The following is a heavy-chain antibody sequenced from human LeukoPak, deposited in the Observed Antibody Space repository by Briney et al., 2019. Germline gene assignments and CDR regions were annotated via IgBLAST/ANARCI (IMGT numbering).Heavy chain of an antibody. CDR1: GGSISSYY. CDR3: ARVHLYSSSWYGIDY. J-gene: IGHJ4*02. D-gene: IGHD6-13*01. Sequence: SETLSLTCTVSGGSISSYYWSWIRQPPGKGLEWIGYIYYSGSTNCNPSLKSRVTMSVDTSKNQFSLKLSSVTAADTALYYCARVHLYSSSWYGIDYWGQGTLVTVSS. V-gene: IGHV4-59*01. CDR2: IYYSGST.